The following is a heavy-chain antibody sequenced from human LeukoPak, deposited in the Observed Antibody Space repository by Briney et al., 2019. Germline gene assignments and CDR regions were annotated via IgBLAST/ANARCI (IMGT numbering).Heavy chain of an antibody. CDR2: IKSGSTII. Sequence: GGSLTLSCAASGFTLSDYYVNWLRQVPGKGLELISYIKSGSTIIYYADSVKGRFTISRDNANNSVHLQMTSLRDDDTAVYYCARVHNTVHWGQGVQVTVSS. CDR3: ARVHNTVH. V-gene: IGHV3-11*04. J-gene: IGHJ4*02. CDR1: GFTLSDYY. D-gene: IGHD4-11*01.